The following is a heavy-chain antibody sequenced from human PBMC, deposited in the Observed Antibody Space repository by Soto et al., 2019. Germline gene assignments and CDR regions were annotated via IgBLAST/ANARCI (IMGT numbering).Heavy chain of an antibody. CDR3: ARPRGYSYVLPDY. CDR1: GFTFSSYN. Sequence: EVQLVESGGGLVQPGGSPRLSCSASGFTFSSYNMNWVRQAPGKGLEWVSYISSSSGTIYYADSVKGRFTISRDNAKNSLYLQMNSLRDEDTAVYYCARPRGYSYVLPDYWGQGTLVTVSS. J-gene: IGHJ4*02. V-gene: IGHV3-48*02. D-gene: IGHD5-18*01. CDR2: ISSSSGTI.